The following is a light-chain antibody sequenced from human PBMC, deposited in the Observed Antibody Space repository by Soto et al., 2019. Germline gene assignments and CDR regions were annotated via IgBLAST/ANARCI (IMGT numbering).Light chain of an antibody. Sequence: QSALTQPASVSGSPGQSITISCTETSSDVGGYNFVSWYQQHPGKVPKLMIFDVNKRPSGVSDRFSGSKSGNTASLTISGLQAEDEGDYYCCSYTSSSTHVFGSGTKLTVL. CDR1: SSDVGGYNF. V-gene: IGLV2-14*03. CDR2: DVN. CDR3: CSYTSSSTHV. J-gene: IGLJ1*01.